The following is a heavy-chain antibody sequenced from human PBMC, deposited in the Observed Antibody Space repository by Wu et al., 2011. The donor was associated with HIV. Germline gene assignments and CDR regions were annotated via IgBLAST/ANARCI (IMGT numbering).Heavy chain of an antibody. CDR2: IIPMFGTT. J-gene: IGHJ4*02. CDR3: ARLSYSSGVDY. Sequence: SGAEVKKPGSSVKVSCKASGGSFSSYSISWVRQAPGQGPEWMGGIIPMFGTTNYAQKFQGRVTITADRSTNTFYMELSSLRSEDTAIYYCARLSYSSGVDYWGQGTLVTVSS. CDR1: GGSFSSYS. D-gene: IGHD5-18*01. V-gene: IGHV1-69*06.